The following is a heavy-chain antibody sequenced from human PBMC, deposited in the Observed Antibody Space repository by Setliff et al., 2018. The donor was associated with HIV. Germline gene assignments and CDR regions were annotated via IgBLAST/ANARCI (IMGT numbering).Heavy chain of an antibody. Sequence: LRLSCAASGFRFSNFHMHWVRQAPGRGLEWVSFIGKSGTKYYTDSVKGRFTISRDNGKNSVFLQMNSLRAEDTAIYYCARVLENSGSDYWGQGTLVTVSS. CDR2: IGKSGTK. V-gene: IGHV3-48*03. D-gene: IGHD6-19*01. CDR3: ARVLENSGSDY. CDR1: GFRFSNFH. J-gene: IGHJ4*02.